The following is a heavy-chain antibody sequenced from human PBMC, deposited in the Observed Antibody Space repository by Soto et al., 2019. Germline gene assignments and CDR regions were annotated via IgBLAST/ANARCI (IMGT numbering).Heavy chain of an antibody. V-gene: IGHV1-24*01. CDR3: ATAHYSIAAAGGFDY. D-gene: IGHD6-13*01. CDR1: GYTLTELS. CDR2: FDPEDGET. J-gene: IGHJ4*02. Sequence: GASVKVSCKVSGYTLTELSMHWVRQAPGKGLEWMGGFDPEDGETIYAQKFQGRVTMTEDTSTDTAYMELSSLRSEDTAVYYCATAHYSIAAAGGFDYWAREPWSPSP.